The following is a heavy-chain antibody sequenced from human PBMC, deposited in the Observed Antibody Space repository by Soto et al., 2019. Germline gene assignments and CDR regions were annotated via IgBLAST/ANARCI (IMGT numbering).Heavy chain of an antibody. J-gene: IGHJ6*02. Sequence: GGSLRLSCAVSGFSFSTYAMHWVRRAPGRGLEFVSVIAYHGSSSFYADSLKGRFTVSRDNSRNTLYLHMNNPRPEDSATYYCVKDRTPNWNYPGMDVWGQGTTVTVSS. D-gene: IGHD2-15*01. CDR3: VKDRTPNWNYPGMDV. CDR1: GFSFSTYA. CDR2: IAYHGSSS. V-gene: IGHV3-64D*08.